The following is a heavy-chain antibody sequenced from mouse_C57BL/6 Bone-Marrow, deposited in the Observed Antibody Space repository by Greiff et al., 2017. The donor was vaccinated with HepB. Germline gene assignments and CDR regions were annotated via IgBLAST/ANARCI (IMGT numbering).Heavy chain of an antibody. D-gene: IGHD1-1*01. V-gene: IGHV5-6*01. CDR2: ISSGGSYT. J-gene: IGHJ1*03. CDR1: GFTFSSYG. CDR3: ARPPLTTVVAYWYFDV. Sequence: EVQLQESGGDLVKPGGSLKLSCAASGFTFSSYGMSWVRQTPDKRLEWVATISSGGSYTYYPDSVKGRFTISRDNAKNTLYLQMSSLKSEDTAMYYCARPPLTTVVAYWYFDVWGTGTTVTVSS.